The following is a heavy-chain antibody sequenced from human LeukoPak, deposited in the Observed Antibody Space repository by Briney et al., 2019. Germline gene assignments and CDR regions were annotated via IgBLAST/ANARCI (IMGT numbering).Heavy chain of an antibody. CDR3: ARGRKSGYSYGYNWFDP. Sequence: ASVKVSCKASGYTFTSYYVHWVRQAPGEGLEWMGIINPSGGSTIYAQKFQGRVTMTWDMSTSTVYMELSSLRSEDTAVYYCARGRKSGYSYGYNWFDPWGQGTLVTVSS. J-gene: IGHJ5*02. CDR1: GYTFTSYY. V-gene: IGHV1-46*01. D-gene: IGHD5-18*01. CDR2: INPSGGST.